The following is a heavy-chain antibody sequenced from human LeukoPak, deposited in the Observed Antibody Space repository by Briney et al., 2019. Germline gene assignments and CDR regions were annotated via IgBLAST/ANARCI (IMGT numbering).Heavy chain of an antibody. D-gene: IGHD3-10*01. V-gene: IGHV3-48*03. CDR1: GFTFSSYE. Sequence: GSLRLSCAASGFTFSSYEMNWVRQAPGKGLEWVSYISSSGSTIYYADSVKGRFTISRDNAKNSLYLQMNSLRAEDTAVYYCARDNLYYGSGSYPMSFDIWGQGTMVTVSS. CDR2: ISSSGSTI. J-gene: IGHJ3*02. CDR3: ARDNLYYGSGSYPMSFDI.